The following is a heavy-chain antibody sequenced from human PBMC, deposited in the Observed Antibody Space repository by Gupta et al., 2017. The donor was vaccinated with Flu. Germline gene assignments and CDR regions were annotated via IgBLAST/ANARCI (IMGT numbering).Heavy chain of an antibody. V-gene: IGHV1-46*02. J-gene: IGHJ1*01. CDR3: ARVGATTAVSRWDFQH. CDR1: GYTFKNYY. Sequence: QVQLVQSGAEMKQPGASVKVSCKASGYTFKNYYMHWVRQAPGQGLEWMGEVNPRGGGTNLAQRFEGRVTMTSDTSTTTFYMELSSLGFEDTAVYYCARVGATTAVSRWDFQHWGQGTPVIVSS. CDR2: VNPRGGGT. D-gene: IGHD3-22*01.